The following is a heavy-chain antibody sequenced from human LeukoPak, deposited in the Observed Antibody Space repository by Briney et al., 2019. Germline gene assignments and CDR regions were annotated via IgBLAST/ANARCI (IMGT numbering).Heavy chain of an antibody. J-gene: IGHJ4*02. V-gene: IGHV4-59*01. D-gene: IGHD1-26*01. CDR3: ARSYSERSYYFDW. Sequence: PSETLSLTCTVSGGSISSFHWSWIRQPPGKGLEHIGNIYDSGSTYYNPSLKSRVTISVDTSKNQFSLKLSSVTAADTAVYYCARSYSERSYYFDWWGQ. CDR2: IYDSGST. CDR1: GGSISSFH.